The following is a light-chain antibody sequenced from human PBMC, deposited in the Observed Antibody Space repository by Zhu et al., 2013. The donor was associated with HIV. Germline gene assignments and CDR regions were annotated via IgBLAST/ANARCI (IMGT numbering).Light chain of an antibody. CDR1: KLGNKY. CDR3: QAWDNSNYV. CDR2: QDN. V-gene: IGLV3-1*01. J-gene: IGLJ1*01. Sequence: SYELTQPPSVSVSPGQTASITCSGDKLGNKYICWYQQKPGQSPVLVIYQDNKRPSGIPERFSGSNSGNTATLTISGTQAMDEADFYCQAWDNSNYVFGTGTKVTVL.